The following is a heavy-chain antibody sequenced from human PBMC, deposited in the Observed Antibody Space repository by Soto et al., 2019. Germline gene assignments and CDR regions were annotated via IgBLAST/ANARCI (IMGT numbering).Heavy chain of an antibody. Sequence: GSLRLSCAASGFTFSSYAMSWVRQAPGKGLEWVSAISGSGGSTYYADSVKGRFTISRDNSKNTLYLQMNSLRAEDTAVYYCAKDRRTQADYYDSSGYYFDYWGQGTLVTVSS. CDR2: ISGSGGST. CDR1: GFTFSSYA. CDR3: AKDRRTQADYYDSSGYYFDY. V-gene: IGHV3-23*01. J-gene: IGHJ4*02. D-gene: IGHD3-22*01.